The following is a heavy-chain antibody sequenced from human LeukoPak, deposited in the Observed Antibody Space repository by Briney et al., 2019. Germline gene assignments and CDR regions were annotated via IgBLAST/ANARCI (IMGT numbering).Heavy chain of an antibody. CDR3: ARGRYYDYVWGSYRQRYFDY. V-gene: IGHV4-4*07. D-gene: IGHD3-16*02. CDR1: GGSISSYY. J-gene: IGHJ4*02. Sequence: SETLSLTCTVSGGSISSYYWSWIRQPAGKGLEWIGRIYTSGSTNYNPSLKSRVTMSVDTSKNQFSLKLSSVTAADTAVYYCARGRYYDYVWGSYRQRYFDYWGQGTLVTVSS. CDR2: IYTSGST.